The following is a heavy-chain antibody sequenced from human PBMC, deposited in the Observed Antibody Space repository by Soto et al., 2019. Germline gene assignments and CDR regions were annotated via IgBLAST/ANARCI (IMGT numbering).Heavy chain of an antibody. CDR1: GGSISSSSYY. D-gene: IGHD3-3*01. CDR2: IYYSGST. CDR3: ASPPALITIFGVVPPNDAFDI. V-gene: IGHV4-39*01. Sequence: PSETLSLTCTVSGGSISSSSYYWGWIRQPPGKGLEWIGSIYYSGSTYYNPSLKSRVTISVDTSKNQFSLKLSSVTAADTAVYYCASPPALITIFGVVPPNDAFDIWGQGTMVTVSS. J-gene: IGHJ3*02.